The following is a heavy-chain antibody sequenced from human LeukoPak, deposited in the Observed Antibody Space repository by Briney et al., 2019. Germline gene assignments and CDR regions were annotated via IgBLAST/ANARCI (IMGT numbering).Heavy chain of an antibody. D-gene: IGHD3-10*01. CDR1: GFTFSSYA. CDR2: ISGSGGST. Sequence: GGSLRLSCAASGFTFSSYAMSWVRQAPGKGLEWVSAISGSGGSTYYADSVKGRFTISRDNSKNTLYLQMNSLRAEDTAVYYCAKESGAYYYGSGSYYTDWGQGTLVTVSS. J-gene: IGHJ4*02. CDR3: AKESGAYYYGSGSYYTD. V-gene: IGHV3-23*01.